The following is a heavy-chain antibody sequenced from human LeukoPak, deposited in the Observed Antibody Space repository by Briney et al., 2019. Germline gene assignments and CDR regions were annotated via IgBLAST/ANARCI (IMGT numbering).Heavy chain of an antibody. V-gene: IGHV4-4*07. CDR1: GGSISSYY. D-gene: IGHD6-13*01. J-gene: IGHJ4*02. CDR2: IYTSGST. Sequence: ESSETLSLTCTVSGGSISSYYWSWIRQPAGKGLEWIGRIYTSGSTNYNPSLKSRVTMSVDTSKNQFSLKLSSVTAADTAVYYCARVFTAAGAPYYFDYWGQGTLVTVSS. CDR3: ARVFTAAGAPYYFDY.